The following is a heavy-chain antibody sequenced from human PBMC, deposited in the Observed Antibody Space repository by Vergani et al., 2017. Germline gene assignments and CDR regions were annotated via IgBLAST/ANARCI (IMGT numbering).Heavy chain of an antibody. Sequence: QVQLVESGGGLVKRGGSLRLSCEPSGFTLSNYAMQWIRQGPGKGLEFLAFIQFDGSNQYYADSVKGRFTLSRDFSKNTLYLQMNSLRTDDTATYYCAKHFRGWGIDYWGQGTQVIVSS. CDR1: GFTLSNYA. CDR2: IQFDGSNQ. D-gene: IGHD3-16*01. J-gene: IGHJ4*02. CDR3: AKHFRGWGIDY. V-gene: IGHV3-30*02.